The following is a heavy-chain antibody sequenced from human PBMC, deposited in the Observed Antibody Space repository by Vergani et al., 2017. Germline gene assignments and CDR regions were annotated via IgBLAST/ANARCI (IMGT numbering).Heavy chain of an antibody. CDR2: ISTSGNT. CDR1: GGSISSGRYY. V-gene: IGHV4-61*02. Sequence: QVQLQESGPGLVKPSQTLSLTCTVSGGSISSGRYYWSWIRQPAEKGLEWIGRISTSGNTDYNPSLRSRITISVDTSKNQFSLKLSSVTAADTAVYYCARQSVRGVIFDYWGQGTLVTVSS. D-gene: IGHD3-10*01. J-gene: IGHJ4*02. CDR3: ARQSVRGVIFDY.